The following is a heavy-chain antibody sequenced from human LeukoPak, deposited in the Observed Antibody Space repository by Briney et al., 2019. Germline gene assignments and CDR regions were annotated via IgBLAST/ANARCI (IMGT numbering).Heavy chain of an antibody. CDR1: GGSISSYY. Sequence: PSETLSLTCTGSGGSISSYYWSWIRQPPGKGLEWIGYIYYSGSTNYDPSLKSRVTISVDTSKNQFSLKLSSVTAADTAVYYCARETRNQLWLHYYYYMDVWGKGTTVTVSS. CDR2: IYYSGST. J-gene: IGHJ6*03. V-gene: IGHV4-59*01. CDR3: ARETRNQLWLHYYYYMDV. D-gene: IGHD5-18*01.